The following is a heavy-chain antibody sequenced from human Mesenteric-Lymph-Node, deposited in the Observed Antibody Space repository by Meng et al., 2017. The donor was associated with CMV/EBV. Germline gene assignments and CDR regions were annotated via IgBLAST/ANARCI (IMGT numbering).Heavy chain of an antibody. CDR2: ISSSSSYI. J-gene: IGHJ3*02. CDR3: ARDPETGDLAFDI. V-gene: IGHV3-21*01. CDR1: GYIFTTYW. D-gene: IGHD7-27*01. Sequence: GESLKISCQGSGYIFTTYWIAWVRQAPGKGLEWVSSISSSSSYIYYADSVKGRFTISRDNAKNSLYLQMNSLRAEDTAVYYCARDPETGDLAFDIWGQGTMVTVSS.